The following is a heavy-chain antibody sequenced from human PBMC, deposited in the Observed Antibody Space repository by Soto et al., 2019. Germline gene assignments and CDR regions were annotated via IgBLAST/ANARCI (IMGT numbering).Heavy chain of an antibody. CDR2: ISGSGGST. CDR3: AKDPALPLDFWGGYYQRY. V-gene: IGHV3-23*01. D-gene: IGHD3-3*01. CDR1: GFTFSSYA. Sequence: GGSLRLSCAASGFTFSSYAMSWVRQAPGKGLEWVSAISGSGGSTYYADSVKGRFTISRDNSKNTLYLQMNSLRAEDTAVYYCAKDPALPLDFWGGYYQRYWGQGTLVTVSS. J-gene: IGHJ4*02.